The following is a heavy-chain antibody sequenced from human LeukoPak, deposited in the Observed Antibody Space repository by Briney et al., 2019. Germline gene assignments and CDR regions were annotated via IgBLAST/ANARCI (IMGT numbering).Heavy chain of an antibody. D-gene: IGHD6-13*01. CDR2: ISSSSSYI. CDR3: ARGIAAAGTVGT. CDR1: GFTFSSYS. V-gene: IGHV3-21*01. Sequence: GGSLRLSCAASGFTFSSYSMNWVRQAPGKGLEWVSSISSSSSYIYYADSVKGRFTISRGNAKNSLYLQMNSLRAEDTAVYYCARGIAAAGTVGTWGQGTLVTVSS. J-gene: IGHJ5*02.